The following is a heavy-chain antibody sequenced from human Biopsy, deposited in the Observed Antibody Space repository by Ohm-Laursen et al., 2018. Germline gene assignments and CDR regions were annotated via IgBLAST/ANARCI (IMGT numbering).Heavy chain of an antibody. CDR2: IYYTGST. V-gene: IGHV4-59*08. Sequence: PGTLSLTCIVSRDSISNYYWTWIRQSPGKGLEWIGYIYYTGSTNYNPSVKSRVTISVDTSKNQFSLKLSSATAADTAVFYCARHGSQGYCTGGSCVDYWGQGILVTVSS. CDR1: RDSISNYY. D-gene: IGHD2-15*01. CDR3: ARHGSQGYCTGGSCVDY. J-gene: IGHJ4*02.